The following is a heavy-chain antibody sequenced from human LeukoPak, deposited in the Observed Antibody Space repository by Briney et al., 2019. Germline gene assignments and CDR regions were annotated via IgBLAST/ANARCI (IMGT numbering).Heavy chain of an antibody. V-gene: IGHV4-59*08. CDR3: ARLDYYESGSSDL. D-gene: IGHD3-10*01. CDR1: SGSISTYY. Sequence: PSETLSLTCTVSSGSISTYYWSWIRQPPGKGLEWIGYVSYSGSTNYNPSHKGRVTISVDTSKNQFSLKLSSVTAADTAVYYCARLDYYESGSSDLWGQGTLVTVSS. CDR2: VSYSGST. J-gene: IGHJ5*02.